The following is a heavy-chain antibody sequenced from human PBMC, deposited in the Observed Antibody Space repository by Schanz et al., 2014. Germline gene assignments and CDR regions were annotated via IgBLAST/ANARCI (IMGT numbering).Heavy chain of an antibody. CDR1: GFTFTSYS. CDR3: AKEDRNHNSDYVY. Sequence: QVQLVQSGGGVVQPGGSLRLSCAASGFTFTSYSMHWVRQAPGRGLEWVAFIRYDGSSKYYADSVRGRFTISRDDSKNTLYLQMNSLRPEDTAVYYCAKEDRNHNSDYVYLGQGTLVTVSS. D-gene: IGHD3-22*01. J-gene: IGHJ4*02. V-gene: IGHV3-30*02. CDR2: IRYDGSSK.